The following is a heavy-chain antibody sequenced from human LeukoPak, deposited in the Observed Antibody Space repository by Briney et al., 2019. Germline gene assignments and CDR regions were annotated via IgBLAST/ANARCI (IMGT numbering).Heavy chain of an antibody. Sequence: PSETLSLTCAVYGGSFSGYYCSWIRQPPGKGLEWIGEINHSGNTNYNPSLKSRVTISVDTSKNQFSLKLSSVTAADTAIYYCARHRWGSSEKGRIDYWGQGTLVTVSS. CDR2: INHSGNT. V-gene: IGHV4-34*01. D-gene: IGHD3-16*01. J-gene: IGHJ4*02. CDR3: ARHRWGSSEKGRIDY. CDR1: GGSFSGYY.